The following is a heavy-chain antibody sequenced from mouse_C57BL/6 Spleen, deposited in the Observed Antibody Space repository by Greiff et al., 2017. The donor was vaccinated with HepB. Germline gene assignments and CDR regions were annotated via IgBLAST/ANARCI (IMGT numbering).Heavy chain of an antibody. D-gene: IGHD2-3*01. J-gene: IGHJ3*01. CDR3: AKAPIYDGYFFAY. Sequence: VQVVESGAELARPGASVKMSCKASGYTFTSYTMHWVKQRPGQGLEWIGYINPSSGYTKYNQKFKDKATLTADKSSSTAYMQLSSLTSEDSAVYYCAKAPIYDGYFFAYWGQGTLVTVSA. V-gene: IGHV1-4*01. CDR1: GYTFTSYT. CDR2: INPSSGYT.